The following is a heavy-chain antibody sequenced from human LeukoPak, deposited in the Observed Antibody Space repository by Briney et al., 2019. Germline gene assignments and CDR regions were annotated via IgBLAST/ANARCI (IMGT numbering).Heavy chain of an antibody. CDR1: GFTFSSYG. CDR3: AKDSDYYGSGSSVDY. Sequence: GGSLRLSCAASGFTFSSYGMHWVRQAPGKGLEWVAVISYDGSNKYYADSVKGRFTISRDNSKNTLYLQMNSLRAEDTAVYYCAKDSDYYGSGSSVDYWGQGTLVTVSS. J-gene: IGHJ4*02. D-gene: IGHD3-10*01. V-gene: IGHV3-30*12. CDR2: ISYDGSNK.